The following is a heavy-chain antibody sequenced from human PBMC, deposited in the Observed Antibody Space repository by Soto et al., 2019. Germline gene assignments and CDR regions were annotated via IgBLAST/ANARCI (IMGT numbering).Heavy chain of an antibody. CDR1: GGSFSGYY. J-gene: IGHJ4*02. D-gene: IGHD2-21*01. CDR3: ARDIFTGLFDY. Sequence: QVQLQQWGAGLLKPSETLSLTCAVYGGSFSGYYWTWIRQPPGTGLEWIGEINHSGSTNYNPSLKCLVTISVDTSKNQFSLKLTSVTAADTALYYCARDIFTGLFDYWCQGTLVTVSS. V-gene: IGHV4-34*01. CDR2: INHSGST.